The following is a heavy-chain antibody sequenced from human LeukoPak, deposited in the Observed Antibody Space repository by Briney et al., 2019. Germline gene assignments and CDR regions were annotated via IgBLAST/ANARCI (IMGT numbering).Heavy chain of an antibody. J-gene: IGHJ4*02. V-gene: IGHV3-48*03. Sequence: GGSLRLSCAASGFTFSSYEMNWVRQAPGKGLEWASYISSSGSTIYYADSVKGRFTISRDNAKNSLYLQMNSLRAEDTAVYYCARDGLPYYFDYWGQGTLVTVSS. D-gene: IGHD5-12*01. CDR3: ARDGLPYYFDY. CDR2: ISSSGSTI. CDR1: GFTFSSYE.